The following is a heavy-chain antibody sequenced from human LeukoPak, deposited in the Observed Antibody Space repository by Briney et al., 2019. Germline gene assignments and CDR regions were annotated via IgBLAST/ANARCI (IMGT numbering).Heavy chain of an antibody. J-gene: IGHJ4*02. D-gene: IGHD3-10*01. CDR2: INHSGST. CDR3: ARQTFYGSGSYLDY. CDR1: SGSFSGYY. Sequence: SETLSLTCAVYSGSFSGYYWSWIRQPPGKGLEWIVEINHSGSTNYNPSLKSRVTISVDTSKNQLSLKLSSVTAADTAVYYCARQTFYGSGSYLDYWGQGTLVTVSS. V-gene: IGHV4-34*01.